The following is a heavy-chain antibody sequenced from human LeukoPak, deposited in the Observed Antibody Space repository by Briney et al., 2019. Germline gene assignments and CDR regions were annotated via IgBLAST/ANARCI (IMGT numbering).Heavy chain of an antibody. J-gene: IGHJ4*02. D-gene: IGHD1-7*01. CDR1: GGSISSYY. V-gene: IGHV4-4*07. CDR2: IYTSGST. Sequence: SETLSLTCTVSGGSISSYYWSWVRQPAGKGLEWVGRIYTSGSTNYNPSLKRRVTISVNTYKNQFSLKLSSVTAADTAVYYCARGELRVFDYWGLGTLVTVSS. CDR3: ARGELRVFDY.